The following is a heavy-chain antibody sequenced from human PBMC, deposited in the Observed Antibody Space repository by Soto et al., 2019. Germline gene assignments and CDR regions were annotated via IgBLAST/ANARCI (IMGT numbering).Heavy chain of an antibody. CDR2: ISSNGGST. D-gene: IGHD5-12*01. V-gene: IGHV3-64*01. J-gene: IGHJ4*02. CDR3: ARGSNGYHFDS. Sequence: EVQLVESGGGLVQPGGSLRLSCAASGFTFSSYAMHWVRQAPGKGLEYVSVISSNGGSTYYGNSVKGRFTISRDNSKNTLYLQMGSLRAEDMAVYYCARGSNGYHFDSWGQGTLVTVSS. CDR1: GFTFSSYA.